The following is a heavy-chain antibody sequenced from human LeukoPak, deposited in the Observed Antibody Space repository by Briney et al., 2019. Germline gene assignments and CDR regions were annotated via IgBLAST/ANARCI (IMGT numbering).Heavy chain of an antibody. Sequence: RPGGSLRLSCAASGFTFSSYAMSWVRQAPGKGLEWVSGINWNGGSTGYADSVKGRFTISRDNARNSLYLQMNSLRAEDTALYYCARIAMAGIGDGFDIWGQGTMVTVSS. D-gene: IGHD6-19*01. CDR3: ARIAMAGIGDGFDI. CDR1: GFTFSSYA. CDR2: INWNGGST. J-gene: IGHJ3*02. V-gene: IGHV3-20*04.